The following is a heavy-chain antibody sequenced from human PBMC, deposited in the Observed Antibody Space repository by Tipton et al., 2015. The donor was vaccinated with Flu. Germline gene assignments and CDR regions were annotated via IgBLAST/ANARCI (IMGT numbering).Heavy chain of an antibody. Sequence: TLSLTCTVSGGFFSSYYWNWVRQPPGRGLEWIGYIYNNQYTKYNPSLKSRVTISVDTSMSQFSLQLTSVTAADTAVYFCVRRDYSNYVSDPKNWFDSWGQGTLVTVSS. CDR2: IYNNQYT. V-gene: IGHV4-4*09. CDR1: GGFFSSYY. J-gene: IGHJ5*01. CDR3: VRRDYSNYVSDPKNWFDS. D-gene: IGHD4-11*01.